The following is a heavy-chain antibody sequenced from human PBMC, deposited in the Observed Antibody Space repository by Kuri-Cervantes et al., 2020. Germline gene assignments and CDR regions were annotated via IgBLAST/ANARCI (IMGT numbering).Heavy chain of an antibody. CDR2: ISAYNGNT. V-gene: IGHV1-18*01. CDR3: ARASYSYYYDSSGSRSPFDY. CDR1: GYTFTSYG. D-gene: IGHD3-22*01. Sequence: ASVKVSCKASGYTFTSYGISWVRQAPGQGLEWMGWISAYNGNTNYAQKLQGRVTMTTDTSTSTAYMELRSLRSEDTAVYYCARASYSYYYDSSGSRSPFDYWGQGTLVTVSS. J-gene: IGHJ4*02.